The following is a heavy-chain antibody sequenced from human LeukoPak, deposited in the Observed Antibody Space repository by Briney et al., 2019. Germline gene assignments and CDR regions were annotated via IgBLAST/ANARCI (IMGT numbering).Heavy chain of an antibody. V-gene: IGHV1-8*01. J-gene: IGHJ4*02. CDR2: MNPNSGNT. Sequence: ASVKVSCKASGYTFTSYDINWVRQATGQGLEWMGWMNPNSGNTGYAQKLQGRVTMTRNTSISTAYMELSSLRSEDTAVYYCARVAPYCSGGSCYFYYFDYWGQGTLVTVSS. CDR3: ARVAPYCSGGSCYFYYFDY. D-gene: IGHD2-15*01. CDR1: GYTFTSYD.